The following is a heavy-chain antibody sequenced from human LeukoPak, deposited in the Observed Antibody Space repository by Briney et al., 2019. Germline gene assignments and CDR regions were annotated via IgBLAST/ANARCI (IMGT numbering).Heavy chain of an antibody. CDR2: IIPIFGTA. CDR3: ARDRTGYDSSGYFELHWFDP. V-gene: IGHV1-69*01. D-gene: IGHD3-22*01. J-gene: IGHJ5*02. CDR1: GGTFSSYA. Sequence: GSSVKVSCKASGGTFSSYAISWVRQAPGQGLERMGGIIPIFGTANYAQKFQGRVTITADESTSTAYMELSSLRSEDTAVYYCARDRTGYDSSGYFELHWFDPWGQGTLVTVSS.